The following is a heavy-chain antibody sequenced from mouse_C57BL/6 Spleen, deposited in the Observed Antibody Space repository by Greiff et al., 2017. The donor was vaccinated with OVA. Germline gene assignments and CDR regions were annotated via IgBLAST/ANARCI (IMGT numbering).Heavy chain of an antibody. CDR2: ISSGGSYT. V-gene: IGHV5-6*02. J-gene: IGHJ4*01. Sequence: EVMLVESGGDLVKPGGSLKLSCAASGFTFSSYGMSWVRQTPDKRLEWVATISSGGSYTYYPDSVKGRFTISRDNAKNTLYLQMSSLKSEDTAMYYCARHGYYWGQGTSVTVSS. CDR3: ARHGYY. CDR1: GFTFSSYG.